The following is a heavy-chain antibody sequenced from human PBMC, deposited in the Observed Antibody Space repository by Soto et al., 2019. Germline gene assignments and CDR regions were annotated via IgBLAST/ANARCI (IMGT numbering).Heavy chain of an antibody. CDR3: TTEGYYDSSSYYYGMDV. V-gene: IGHV3-15*07. Sequence: PGGSLRLSCAASGFTFSSHWMNWVRQAPGKGLEWVGRIKSKTDGGTTDYAAPVKGRFTISRDDSKSTLYLQMNSLKTEDTAVYYCTTEGYYDSSSYYYGMDVCGQGTTVTVSS. J-gene: IGHJ6*02. D-gene: IGHD3-22*01. CDR2: IKSKTDGGTT. CDR1: GFTFSSHW.